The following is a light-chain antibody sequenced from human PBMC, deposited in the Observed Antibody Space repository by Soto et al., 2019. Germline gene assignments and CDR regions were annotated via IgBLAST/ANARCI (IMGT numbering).Light chain of an antibody. Sequence: QSVLTQPPSVSGAPGQTVTISCTGTTSNVHWYQQLPGTAPKLLIFENSIRPSGVPDRFSGSKSGTSASLAISGLQAEDEADYYYQFFDTTLSGSVVFGGGTQLTVL. V-gene: IGLV1-40*01. CDR2: ENS. CDR3: QFFDTTLSGSVV. J-gene: IGLJ3*02. CDR1: TSN.